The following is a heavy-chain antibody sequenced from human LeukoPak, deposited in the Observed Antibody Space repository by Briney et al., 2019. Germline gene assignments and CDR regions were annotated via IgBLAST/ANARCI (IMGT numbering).Heavy chain of an antibody. Sequence: ASVKVSCKASGYTFTSYGISWVRQAPGQGLEWMGWISAYNGNTNYAQKLQGRVTMTTDTSTSTAYMELRSLRSDDTAVYYCAREYCSGGSCWHYYYYGMDVWGQGTRSPSP. D-gene: IGHD2-15*01. CDR2: ISAYNGNT. V-gene: IGHV1-18*01. CDR1: GYTFTSYG. J-gene: IGHJ6*02. CDR3: AREYCSGGSCWHYYYYGMDV.